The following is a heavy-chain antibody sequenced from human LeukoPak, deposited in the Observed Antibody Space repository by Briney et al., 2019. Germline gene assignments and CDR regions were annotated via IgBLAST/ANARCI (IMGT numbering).Heavy chain of an antibody. J-gene: IGHJ4*02. V-gene: IGHV4-39*02. Sequence: SETLSLTCTVSGGSISSSSYYWGWIRQPPGKGLEWIGSIYYSGSTYYNPSLKSRVTISVDTSKNQFSLKLSSVTAADTAVYYCARDRYYYGSGRNWGQGTLVTVSS. CDR3: ARDRYYYGSGRN. CDR1: GGSISSSSYY. D-gene: IGHD3-10*01. CDR2: IYYSGST.